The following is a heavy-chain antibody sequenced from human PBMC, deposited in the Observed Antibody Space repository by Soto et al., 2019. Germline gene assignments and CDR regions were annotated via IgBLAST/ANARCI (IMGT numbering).Heavy chain of an antibody. D-gene: IGHD4-17*01. CDR3: ARVYGPTDAFDI. CDR1: GYTFTSYD. J-gene: IGHJ3*02. CDR2: MNPNSGNT. Sequence: GASVKVACKASGYTFTSYDINWVRQATGQGLEWMGWMNPNSGNTGYAQKFQGRVTMTRNTSISTAYMELSSLRSEDTAVYYCARVYGPTDAFDIWGQGTMVTVSS. V-gene: IGHV1-8*01.